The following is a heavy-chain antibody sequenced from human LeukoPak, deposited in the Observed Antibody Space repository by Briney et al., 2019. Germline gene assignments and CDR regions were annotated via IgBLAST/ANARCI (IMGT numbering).Heavy chain of an antibody. Sequence: PSETLSLTCAVYGGSFSGYYWSWTRQPPGKGLEWIGEINHSGSTNYNPSLKSRVTISVDTSKNQFSLELSSVTAADTAVYYCARPGYSSSWYSYWGQGTLVTVSS. D-gene: IGHD6-13*01. CDR1: GGSFSGYY. J-gene: IGHJ4*02. CDR3: ARPGYSSSWYSY. CDR2: INHSGST. V-gene: IGHV4-34*01.